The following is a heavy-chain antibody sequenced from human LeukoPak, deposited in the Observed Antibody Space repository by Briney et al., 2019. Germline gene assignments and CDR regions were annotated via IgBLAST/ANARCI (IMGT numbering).Heavy chain of an antibody. CDR2: ISGSGGSK. V-gene: IGHV3-23*01. CDR3: AKARPYSSSWSSPGDY. CDR1: GFTFNNFA. D-gene: IGHD6-13*01. Sequence: PGGSLRLSCAASGFTFNNFAMSWVRQAPGKGLQWLSGISGSGGSKDYADSVKGRFTISRDNSKNTLYLQMNSLRAEDTAVYYCAKARPYSSSWSSPGDYWGQGTLVTVSS. J-gene: IGHJ4*02.